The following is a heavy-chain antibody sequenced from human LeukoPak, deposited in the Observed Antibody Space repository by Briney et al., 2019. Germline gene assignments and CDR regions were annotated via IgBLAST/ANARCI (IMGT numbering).Heavy chain of an antibody. J-gene: IGHJ6*03. Sequence: ASVKVSCKASGGTFSSYAISWVRQAPEQGLEWMGGIIPIFVTANYAQKFQGRVTITTDESTSTAYMELSSLRSEDTAVYYCARNRGYCSSTSCYPNYYYYMDVWGKGTTVTVSS. V-gene: IGHV1-69*05. CDR1: GGTFSSYA. CDR2: IIPIFVTA. D-gene: IGHD2-2*01. CDR3: ARNRGYCSSTSCYPNYYYYMDV.